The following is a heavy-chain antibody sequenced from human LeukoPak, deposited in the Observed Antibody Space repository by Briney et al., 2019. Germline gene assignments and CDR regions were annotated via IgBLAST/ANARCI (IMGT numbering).Heavy chain of an antibody. CDR1: GGSISSGGYY. D-gene: IGHD1-26*01. CDR2: IYYSGST. Sequence: NPSETLSLTCTVSGGSISSGGYYWSWIRQHPGKGLEWIGYIYYSGSTYYNPSLKSRVTISVDTSKNQFSLKLSSVTAADTAVYYCARQGELAIDYWGQVTLVSVSS. CDR3: ARQGELAIDY. V-gene: IGHV4-31*03. J-gene: IGHJ4*02.